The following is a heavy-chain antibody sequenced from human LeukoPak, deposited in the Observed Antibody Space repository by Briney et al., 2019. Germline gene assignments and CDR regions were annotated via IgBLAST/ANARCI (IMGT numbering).Heavy chain of an antibody. V-gene: IGHV3-21*01. CDR3: ARGGGDSGYDYDDY. D-gene: IGHD5-12*01. CDR1: GFTFNYYS. J-gene: IGHJ4*02. Sequence: GGSLRLSCAASGFTFNYYSMMWVRQAPGKGLEWVSSISGTSSYIYYADSVKGRFTISRDNAENSLYLQMNSLRAEDTAVYYCARGGGDSGYDYDDYWGRGTLVTVSS. CDR2: ISGTSSYI.